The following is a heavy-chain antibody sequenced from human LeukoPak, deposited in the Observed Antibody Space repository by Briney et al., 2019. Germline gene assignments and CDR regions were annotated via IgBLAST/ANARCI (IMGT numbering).Heavy chain of an antibody. D-gene: IGHD1-26*01. Sequence: GGSVRLSCAACGFTFSSYDMHWVRQATGKGLEWVSALGTAGDTYYPGSVKGRFTISRENAKNSLYLQMNSLRAEDTAVYYCARERIVGATGYYYYGMDVWGQGTTVTVSS. CDR1: GFTFSSYD. CDR2: LGTAGDT. V-gene: IGHV3-13*01. CDR3: ARERIVGATGYYYYGMDV. J-gene: IGHJ6*02.